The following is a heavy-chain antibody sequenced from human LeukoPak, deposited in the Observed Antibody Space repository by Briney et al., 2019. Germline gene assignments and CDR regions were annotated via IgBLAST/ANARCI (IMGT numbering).Heavy chain of an antibody. CDR2: IYYSGST. D-gene: IGHD3-16*02. V-gene: IGHV4-39*01. Sequence: PSETLSLTCTVSGGSISSSSYYWGWIRQPPGKGLEWIGSIYYSGSTYYNPSLKSRVTISVDTSKNQFSLKLSSVTAADTAVYYWAKLSYDYFGGIYCYSFAYGGQGPLVTVSS. CDR3: AKLSYDYFGGIYCYSFAY. J-gene: IGHJ4*02. CDR1: GGSISSSSYY.